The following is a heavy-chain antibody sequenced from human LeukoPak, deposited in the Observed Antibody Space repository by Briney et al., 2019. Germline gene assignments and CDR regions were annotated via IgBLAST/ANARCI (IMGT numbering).Heavy chain of an antibody. CDR2: ISSSGSST. D-gene: IGHD4-23*01. CDR3: ATTVLTPGTIYFDY. J-gene: IGHJ4*02. CDR1: GFTFSSYE. Sequence: GGSLRLSCAASGFTFSSYEMNWVRQAPGKGLEWVSYISSSGSSTNYADSVKGRFTISRDNAKNSLYLQMNSLRAEDTGVYYCATTVLTPGTIYFDYWGQGTLVTVSS. V-gene: IGHV3-48*03.